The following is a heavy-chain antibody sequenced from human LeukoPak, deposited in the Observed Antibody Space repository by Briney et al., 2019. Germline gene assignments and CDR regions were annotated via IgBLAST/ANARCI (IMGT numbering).Heavy chain of an antibody. CDR1: GYTFTGYY. V-gene: IGHV1-2*02. CDR2: INPNSGGT. D-gene: IGHD2-15*01. J-gene: IGHJ6*03. CDR3: ARSSTLVVAATRDYYYYYMDV. Sequence: ASVKVSCKASGYTFTGYYMHWVRQAPGQGLEWMGWINPNSGGTNYAQKFQGRVTMTRDTSISTAYMELSRLRSEDTAVYYCARSSTLVVAATRDYYYYYMDVWGKGTTVTVSS.